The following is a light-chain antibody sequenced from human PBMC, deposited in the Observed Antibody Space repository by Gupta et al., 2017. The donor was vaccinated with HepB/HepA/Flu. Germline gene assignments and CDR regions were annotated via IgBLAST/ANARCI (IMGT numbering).Light chain of an antibody. Sequence: QSVLPPPPSASGTPGHRFPISCSGSSSNIGSSYAYWFQQLPGTAPTLLIYKNNQRPSGGPDRFSGSKAGTAASRAIRGSRSEEEEEYYCGAWDDSLRAVLFGGGTKLTVL. CDR2: KNN. V-gene: IGLV1-47*01. J-gene: IGLJ2*01. CDR3: GAWDDSLRAVL. CDR1: SSNIGSSY.